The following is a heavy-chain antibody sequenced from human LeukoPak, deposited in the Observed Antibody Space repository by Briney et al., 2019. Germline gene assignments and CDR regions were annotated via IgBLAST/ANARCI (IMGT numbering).Heavy chain of an antibody. V-gene: IGHV3-23*01. CDR2: ISGSGGST. Sequence: GGSLRLSCAASGFTFSSYAMSWVRQAPGKGLEWVSAISGSGGSTYYADSVKGRFTISRDNSKNTLYLQMNSLRAEDTAVYYCARGPRTYYYDSSGPKSFDYWGQGTPVTVSS. CDR3: ARGPRTYYYDSSGPKSFDY. D-gene: IGHD3-22*01. J-gene: IGHJ4*02. CDR1: GFTFSSYA.